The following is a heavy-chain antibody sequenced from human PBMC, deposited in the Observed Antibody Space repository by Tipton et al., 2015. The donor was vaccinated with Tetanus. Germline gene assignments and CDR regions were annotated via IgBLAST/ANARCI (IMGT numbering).Heavy chain of an antibody. J-gene: IGHJ5*02. CDR3: ARLYSYGSLYWFDP. Sequence: TLSLTCTVSGGSISSSSYYWGRIRQPPGKGLEWIGSIYYSGSTNYNPSLESRVTISVDTSKNQFSLKLRSVTAADTAVYYCARLYSYGSLYWFDPWGQGTLVTVSS. CDR2: IYYSGST. CDR1: GGSISSSSYY. V-gene: IGHV4-39*07. D-gene: IGHD5-18*01.